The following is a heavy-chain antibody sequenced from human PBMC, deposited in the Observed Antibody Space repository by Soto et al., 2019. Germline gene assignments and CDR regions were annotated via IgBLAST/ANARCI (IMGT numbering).Heavy chain of an antibody. CDR1: GFIFNNHA. Sequence: QVQLVESGGGVVQPGLSLRLSCAASGFIFNNHAIYWVRQAPGRGLEWVAVISHSGSNDYYADSVKGRFTVSRDNSKNTVYLQTNSLRREDTAVYYCARGQTAISSRGWFDSWGQGTLVTVSS. CDR2: ISHSGSND. D-gene: IGHD3-3*02. CDR3: ARGQTAISSRGWFDS. V-gene: IGHV3-30*04. J-gene: IGHJ5*01.